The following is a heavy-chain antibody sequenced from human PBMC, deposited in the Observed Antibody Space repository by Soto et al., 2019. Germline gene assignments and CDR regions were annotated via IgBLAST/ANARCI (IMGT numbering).Heavy chain of an antibody. CDR2: IYYSGSS. CDR3: ARALPYSGYVDY. D-gene: IGHD1-26*01. Sequence: SETLSLTCTVSGGSISSYYWSWIRQPPGKGLEWIGYIYYSGSSNYNPSLKSRVTISVDTSKNQFSLKLNSVTAADTAVYCCARALPYSGYVDYWGQGTLVTVSS. CDR1: GGSISSYY. V-gene: IGHV4-59*01. J-gene: IGHJ4*02.